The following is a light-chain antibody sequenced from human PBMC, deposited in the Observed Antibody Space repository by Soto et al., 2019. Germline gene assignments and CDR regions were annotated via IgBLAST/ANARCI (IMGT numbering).Light chain of an antibody. Sequence: EIVLTQSPGTLSLSPGERVTLSCRASHSVASSYLAWYQQKSGQAPRLLIFDASRRPTGIPDRFSGSGSGTDFTLTISRLEPEDFAVYYCQKYVSFPQTFGQGTKLEIK. V-gene: IGKV3-20*01. J-gene: IGKJ2*01. CDR1: HSVASSY. CDR2: DAS. CDR3: QKYVSFPQT.